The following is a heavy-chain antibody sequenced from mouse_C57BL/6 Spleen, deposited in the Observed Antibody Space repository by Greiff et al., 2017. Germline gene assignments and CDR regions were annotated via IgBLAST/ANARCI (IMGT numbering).Heavy chain of an antibody. D-gene: IGHD1-1*01. V-gene: IGHV1-52*01. Sequence: VQLQQPGAELVRPGSSVKLSCKASGYTFTSYWMHWVKQRPIQGLEWIGNIDPSDSETHYNQKFKDKATLTVDKSSSTAYMQLSSLTSEDSAVYYCARSSNYYGSSYDYFDYWGQGTTLTVSS. CDR2: IDPSDSET. J-gene: IGHJ2*01. CDR1: GYTFTSYW. CDR3: ARSSNYYGSSYDYFDY.